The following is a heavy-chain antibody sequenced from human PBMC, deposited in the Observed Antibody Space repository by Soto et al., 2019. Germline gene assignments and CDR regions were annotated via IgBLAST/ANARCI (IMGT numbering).Heavy chain of an antibody. CDR1: GFTFSSHW. D-gene: IGHD3-3*01. J-gene: IGHJ3*02. CDR3: ARGQKEWRNALDI. V-gene: IGHV3-74*01. Sequence: PGGSLRLSCAASGFTFSSHWIHWVRQAPGKGLVWVSRISSDGSSTNYADSVRGRFTISRDNAKNTLDLQMNSLRVEDTAVYYCARGQKEWRNALDIWGQGTVVTVSS. CDR2: ISSDGSST.